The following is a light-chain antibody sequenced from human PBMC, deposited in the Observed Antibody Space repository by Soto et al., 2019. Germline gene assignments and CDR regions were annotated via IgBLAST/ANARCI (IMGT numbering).Light chain of an antibody. CDR2: DAS. J-gene: IGKJ4*01. CDR1: QDISSA. V-gene: IGKV1D-13*01. CDR3: QHFNNYPLT. Sequence: AIQLTQSPSSLSASVGERVTITCRASQDISSALAWYQQKPGKAPKLLIYDASGLESGVPSRFSGSGSGTDSTLTISSLQPEDFAAYYCQHFNNYPLTVGGGTKVDIK.